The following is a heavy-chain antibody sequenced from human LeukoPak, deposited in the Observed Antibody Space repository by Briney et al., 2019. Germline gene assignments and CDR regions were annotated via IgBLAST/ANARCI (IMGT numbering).Heavy chain of an antibody. CDR3: ASRNTRYCSSTSCHDY. CDR2: INPNSGGT. D-gene: IGHD2-2*01. V-gene: IGHV1-2*02. Sequence: ASVKVSCKASGYTFTGYYMHWVRQAPGQGLEWMGWINPNSGGTNYAQKFQGRVTMTRDTFISTAYMELSRLRSDDTAVYYCASRNTRYCSSTSCHDYWGQGTLVTASS. J-gene: IGHJ4*02. CDR1: GYTFTGYY.